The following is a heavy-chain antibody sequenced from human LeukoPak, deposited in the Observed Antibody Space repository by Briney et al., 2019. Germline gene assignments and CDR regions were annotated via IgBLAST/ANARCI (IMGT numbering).Heavy chain of an antibody. J-gene: IGHJ6*02. CDR3: ARAGSSGYYYTSGMDV. CDR1: GGSISSYY. D-gene: IGHD3-22*01. Sequence: KPSETLSLTCTVSGGSISSYYWSWIRQPPGKGLEWIGYIYYSGSTNYNPSLKSRVTISVDTSKNQFSLKLSSVTAADTAVYYCARAGSSGYYYTSGMDVWGQGTTVTVSS. V-gene: IGHV4-59*08. CDR2: IYYSGST.